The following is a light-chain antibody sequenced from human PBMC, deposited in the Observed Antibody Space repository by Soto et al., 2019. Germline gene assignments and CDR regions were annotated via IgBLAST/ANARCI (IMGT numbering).Light chain of an antibody. Sequence: DIQMTQSPSSLSASVGDRVTITCRASKGISNYLAWYQQKPGKVPKLLIYAASTFQSGVPSRFSCSGSWTDFTLTISSLQSEDIATYFCQKYNIRQYSFGRGTKLEIK. CDR3: QKYNIRQYS. CDR1: KGISNY. J-gene: IGKJ2*01. V-gene: IGKV1-27*01. CDR2: AAS.